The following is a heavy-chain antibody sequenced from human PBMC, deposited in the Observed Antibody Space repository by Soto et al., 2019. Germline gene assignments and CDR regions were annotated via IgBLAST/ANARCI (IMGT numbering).Heavy chain of an antibody. V-gene: IGHV1-18*01. CDR3: ASIKSGSYSFYYYYGMDV. J-gene: IGHJ6*02. D-gene: IGHD1-26*01. CDR1: GYTFISYG. CDR2: ISAYNDYT. Sequence: GASVKVSCKASGYTFISYGISWVRQAPGQGLEWMGWISAYNDYTNYAQKFQGRVTITADKSTSTAYMELSSLRSEDTAVYYCASIKSGSYSFYYYYGMDVWGQGTTVTVSS.